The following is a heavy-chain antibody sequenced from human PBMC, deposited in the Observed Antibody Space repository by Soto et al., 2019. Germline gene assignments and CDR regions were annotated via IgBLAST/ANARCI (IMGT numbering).Heavy chain of an antibody. J-gene: IGHJ4*02. CDR2: INPGDSDT. V-gene: IGHV5-51*01. Sequence: PGESLKISCKASGYTFTSYWIGWVRQMPGKGLEWMGIINPGDSDTRYSPSFQGQVTISADKSISTAYLHWSSLKASGTAMYYCARQGPAVVIDYWGQGTLVTVSS. D-gene: IGHD3-22*01. CDR3: ARQGPAVVIDY. CDR1: GYTFTSYW.